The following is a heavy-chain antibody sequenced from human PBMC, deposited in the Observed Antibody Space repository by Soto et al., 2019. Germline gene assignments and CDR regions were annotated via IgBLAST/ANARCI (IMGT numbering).Heavy chain of an antibody. J-gene: IGHJ6*03. V-gene: IGHV3-15*01. CDR1: GFTFSNAW. CDR2: IKSKTDGGTT. CDR3: TTSSARITIFGVVIVSGMDV. D-gene: IGHD3-3*01. Sequence: GGSLRLSCAASGFTFSNAWMSWVRQAPGKGLEWVGRIKSKTDGGTTDYAAPVKGRFTISRDDSKNTLYLQMNSLKTEDTAVYYCTTSSARITIFGVVIVSGMDVWGKGTTVTVSS.